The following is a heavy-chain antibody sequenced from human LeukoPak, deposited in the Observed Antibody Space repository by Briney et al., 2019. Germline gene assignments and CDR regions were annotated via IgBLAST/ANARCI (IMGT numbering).Heavy chain of an antibody. D-gene: IGHD3-9*01. CDR2: IYYSGST. Sequence: SETLSLICTVSGGSVSSTNYYWGWIRQPPGKGLEWLGNIYYSGSTYYNPSLKSRVTMSVDTSKNQFSLKMSSVTAADTAVYYCARLSKGRYFDYIFDFWGQGALATVSS. CDR3: ARLSKGRYFDYIFDF. V-gene: IGHV4-39*01. J-gene: IGHJ4*02. CDR1: GGSVSSTNYY.